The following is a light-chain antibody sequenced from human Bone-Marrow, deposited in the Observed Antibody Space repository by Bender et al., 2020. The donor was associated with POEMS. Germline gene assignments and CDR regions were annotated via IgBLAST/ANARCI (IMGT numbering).Light chain of an antibody. J-gene: IGLJ1*01. CDR3: CSYAASGTYV. CDR2: DVS. CDR1: SSDIGAFNY. V-gene: IGLV2-14*03. Sequence: QSALTQPASVSGSPGQSITISCTGTSSDIGAFNYVSWYQQHPGKAPKVMIYDVSNRPSGVSNRFSGSKSGNTASLTISGLQAEDETDYYCCSYAASGTYVFGTGTKVTVL.